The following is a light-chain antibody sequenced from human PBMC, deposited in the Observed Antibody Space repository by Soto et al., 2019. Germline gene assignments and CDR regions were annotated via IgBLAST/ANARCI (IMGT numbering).Light chain of an antibody. J-gene: IGLJ1*01. Sequence: LTQPASVSGSPGQSITISCTGTSSDVGGYDYVSWYQHHPGKAPKLMIYKVSNRPSGVSNRFSGSKSGNTASLTISGVQAEDEADYYCSSYTSSTARVFGTGTKVTVL. CDR2: KVS. V-gene: IGLV2-14*01. CDR1: SSDVGGYDY. CDR3: SSYTSSTARV.